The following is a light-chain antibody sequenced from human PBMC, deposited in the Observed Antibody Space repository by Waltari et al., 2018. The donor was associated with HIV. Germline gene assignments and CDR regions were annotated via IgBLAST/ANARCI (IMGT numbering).Light chain of an antibody. CDR1: QSVLFASTNYNY. CDR3: QQYYDTPLT. Sequence: DIVMTQSPDSLAVSLGERATINCKSSQSVLFASTNYNYLAWYQHKPGQPPKLLFYWASTREPGFPDRFSGSGSGTDFALTISRLQPEDVAVYYCQQYYDTPLTFGGGTKVEIK. J-gene: IGKJ4*01. CDR2: WAS. V-gene: IGKV4-1*01.